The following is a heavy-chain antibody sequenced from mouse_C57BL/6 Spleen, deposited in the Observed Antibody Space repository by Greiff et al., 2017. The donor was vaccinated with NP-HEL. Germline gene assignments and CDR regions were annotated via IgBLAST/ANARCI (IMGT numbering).Heavy chain of an antibody. V-gene: IGHV5-17*01. CDR3: ARVHGYCGSRGGKAMNY. CDR2: ISSGSSTI. J-gene: IGHJ4*01. Sequence: EVKVVESGGGLVKPGGSLKLSCAASGFTFSDYGMHWVRQAPEKGLEWVAYISSGSSTIYYADTVKGRFTISRDNAKNTLFLQMTSLRSEDTAMYYCARVHGYCGSRGGKAMNYWGQGTSVTVSS. D-gene: IGHD1-1*01. CDR1: GFTFSDYG.